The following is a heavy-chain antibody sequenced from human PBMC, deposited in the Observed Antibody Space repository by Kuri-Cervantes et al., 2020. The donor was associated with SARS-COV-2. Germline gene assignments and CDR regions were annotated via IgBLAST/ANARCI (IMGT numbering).Heavy chain of an antibody. V-gene: IGHV1-69*06. CDR1: GGTFSSYA. J-gene: IGHJ4*02. CDR3: ARGAMFANNAREDY. CDR2: IIPIFGTA. D-gene: IGHD1/OR15-1a*01. Sequence: SVKVSCKASGGTFSSYAISWVRQAPGQGLEWMGGIIPIFGTANYAQKFQGRVTITADKSTSTAYMELSSLRSEDTAVYYCARGAMFANNAREDYWGQGTLVTVSS.